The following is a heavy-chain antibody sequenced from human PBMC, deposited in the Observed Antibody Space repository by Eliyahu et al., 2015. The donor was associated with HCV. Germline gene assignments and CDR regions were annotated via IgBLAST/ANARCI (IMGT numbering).Heavy chain of an antibody. Sequence: QVLLQGSGPGLVKPSETLSLTCTVXGGSLIPYYWXWIRQPPGKGLEWIGYIFXSGSTSYNPSLKSRLTLSVDTSKNQFSLKLSSVTAADTAVFYCARGTSVDTFDIWGQGTMVTVSS. CDR3: ARGTSVDTFDI. CDR1: GGSLIPYY. J-gene: IGHJ3*02. D-gene: IGHD3/OR15-3a*01. CDR2: IFXSGST. V-gene: IGHV4-59*01.